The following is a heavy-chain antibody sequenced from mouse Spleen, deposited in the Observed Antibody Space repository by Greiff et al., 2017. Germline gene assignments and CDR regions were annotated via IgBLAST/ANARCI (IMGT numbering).Heavy chain of an antibody. V-gene: IGHV5-9*04. CDR3: ARGLRTGTRGFFDY. D-gene: IGHD4-1*01. CDR2: ISSGGGST. Sequence: EVKLVESGGGLVKLGGSLKLSCAASGFTFSSYYMSWVRQTPEKRLEWVATISSGGGSTYYPDSVKGRFTISRDNAKNTLYLQMSSLNSEDTAVYYCARGLRTGTRGFFDYWGQGTTLTVSS. CDR1: GFTFSSYY. J-gene: IGHJ2*01.